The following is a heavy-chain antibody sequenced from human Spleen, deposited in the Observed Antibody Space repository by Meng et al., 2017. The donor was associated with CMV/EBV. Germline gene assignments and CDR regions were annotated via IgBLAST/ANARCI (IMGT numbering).Heavy chain of an antibody. J-gene: IGHJ4*02. V-gene: IGHV3-30-3*01. CDR2: ISYDGSNK. CDR3: ARDRGHSGSYTGDY. CDR1: GFTFSSYA. D-gene: IGHD1-26*01. Sequence: GESLKISCAASGFTFSSYAMSWVRQAPGKGLEWVAVISYDGSNKYYADSVKGRFTISRDNSKNTLYLQMNSLRAEDTAVYYCARDRGHSGSYTGDYWGQGTLVTVSS.